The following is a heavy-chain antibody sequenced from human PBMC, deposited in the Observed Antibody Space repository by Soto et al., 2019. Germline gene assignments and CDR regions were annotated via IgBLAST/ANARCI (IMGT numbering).Heavy chain of an antibody. CDR3: ARKDKSGYFNWFDP. CDR1: GYRFTFYW. V-gene: IGHV5-51*01. D-gene: IGHD3-22*01. J-gene: IGHJ5*02. Sequence: GESLKISCRTSGYRFTFYWIAWVRQMPGKGLEWMGIIFPSDSDTRYSPSFQGQVTISADRSTSTVFLQWASLKASDTAVYFCARKDKSGYFNWFDPWGQGTLVTGSS. CDR2: IFPSDSDT.